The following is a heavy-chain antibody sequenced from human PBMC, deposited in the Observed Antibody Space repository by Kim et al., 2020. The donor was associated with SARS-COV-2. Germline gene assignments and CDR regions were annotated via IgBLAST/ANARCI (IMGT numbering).Heavy chain of an antibody. CDR1: GFTFSSYS. CDR2: ISSSSSYI. CDR3: AARVAMVRGPNDY. J-gene: IGHJ4*02. Sequence: GGSLRLSCAASGFTFSSYSMNWVRQAPGKGLEWVSSISSSSSYIYYADSVKGRFTISRDNAKNSLYLQMNSLRAEDTAVYYCAARVAMVRGPNDYWGQGTLVTVSS. D-gene: IGHD3-10*01. V-gene: IGHV3-21*01.